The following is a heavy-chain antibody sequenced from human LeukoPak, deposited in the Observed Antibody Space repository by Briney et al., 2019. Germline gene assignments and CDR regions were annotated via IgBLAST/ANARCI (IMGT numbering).Heavy chain of an antibody. D-gene: IGHD3-22*01. CDR1: GYTFTGYY. Sequence: ASVKVSCKASGYTFTGYYMHWVRQAPGQGLEWMGWINPNSGGTNYAQKFQGRVTMTRDTSISTAYMELSRLRSDDTAVYYCARDHAGSSGYRSPVLDYWGQGTLVTVSS. CDR3: ARDHAGSSGYRSPVLDY. CDR2: INPNSGGT. J-gene: IGHJ4*02. V-gene: IGHV1-2*02.